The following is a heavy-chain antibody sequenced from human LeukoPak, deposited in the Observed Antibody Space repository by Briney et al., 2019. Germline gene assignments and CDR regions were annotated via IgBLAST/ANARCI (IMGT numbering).Heavy chain of an antibody. CDR2: IIPIFGTA. Sequence: TVKVSCKASGGTFSSYAISWVRQAPGQGLEWMGGIIPIFGTANYAQKFQGRVTITTDESTSTAYMELSSLRSEDTAVYYCARGRWLQPWGYFDYWGQGTLVTVSS. D-gene: IGHD5-24*01. CDR3: ARGRWLQPWGYFDY. CDR1: GGTFSSYA. V-gene: IGHV1-69*05. J-gene: IGHJ4*02.